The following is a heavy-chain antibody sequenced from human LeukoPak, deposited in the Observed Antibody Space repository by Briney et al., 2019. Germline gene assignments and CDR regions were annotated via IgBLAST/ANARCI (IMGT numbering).Heavy chain of an antibody. CDR3: ARAVVGTGEFDY. Sequence: PSETLSLTCAVSGGSISSYSWSWIRQAAGKGLEWVGSIYTSGSTKYNPSPKSRVTMSVDTSKNQCSLKLSSVTAADTAVYYCARAVVGTGEFDYWGQGTLVTVSS. V-gene: IGHV4-4*07. CDR1: GGSISSYS. D-gene: IGHD6-19*01. CDR2: IYTSGST. J-gene: IGHJ4*02.